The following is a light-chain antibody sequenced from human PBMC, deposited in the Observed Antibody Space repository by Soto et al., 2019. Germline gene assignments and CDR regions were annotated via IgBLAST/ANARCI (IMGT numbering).Light chain of an antibody. V-gene: IGKV3-15*01. CDR2: YAS. CDR1: QSVRNN. J-gene: IGKJ5*01. Sequence: EIMMTQSPATLSVSPGERATLSCRASQSVRNNIAWYQQKPGQAPRLLIYYASTRATGIPARFSGSGSGTECTLIISSLQSEDCALYNCQQYNNWPPITFGQGTRLEIK. CDR3: QQYNNWPPIT.